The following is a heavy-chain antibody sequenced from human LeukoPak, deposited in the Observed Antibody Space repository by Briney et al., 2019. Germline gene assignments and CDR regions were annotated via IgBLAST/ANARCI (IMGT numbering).Heavy chain of an antibody. V-gene: IGHV3-48*04. D-gene: IGHD3-10*02. CDR1: GFTFSSYG. Sequence: GGSLRLSCAASGFTFSSYGMHWVRQAPGKGLEWVSYISSSGSTIYYADSVKGRFTISRGNAKNSLYLQMNSLRAEDTAVYYCAELGITMIGGVWGKGTTVTISS. J-gene: IGHJ6*04. CDR3: AELGITMIGGV. CDR2: ISSSGSTI.